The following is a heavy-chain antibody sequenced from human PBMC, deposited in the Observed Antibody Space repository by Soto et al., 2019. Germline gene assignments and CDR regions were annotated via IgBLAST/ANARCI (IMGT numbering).Heavy chain of an antibody. D-gene: IGHD3-22*01. CDR2: IGTAGDP. CDR1: GLMLICYD. Sequence: GGSLRLRCGAFGLMLICYDMHWVRQAKGEGLEWVSAIGTAGDPYYSGSVKGRFTISRGNAENSVYLQMNSLRAGDTAVYYCARAGYDSSGYYFYAMDVWGPGNTVTVSS. CDR3: ARAGYDSSGYYFYAMDV. J-gene: IGHJ6*02. V-gene: IGHV3-13*05.